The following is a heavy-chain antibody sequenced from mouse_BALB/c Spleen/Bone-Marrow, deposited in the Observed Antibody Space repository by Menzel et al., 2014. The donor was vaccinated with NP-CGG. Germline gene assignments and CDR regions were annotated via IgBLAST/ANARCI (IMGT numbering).Heavy chain of an antibody. J-gene: IGHJ4*01. Sequence: QVQLKQSGPELVKPGASVKMSCKASGYTFTDYVITWVKQRTGQGLEWIGEIYLGSGSTYYNEKFKGKAALTADKSSNTTSIQLSSLTSEESAVYISARGLALLYYIMYYWGQGTSLTVSS. CDR3: ARGLALLYYIMYY. CDR1: GYTFTDYV. CDR2: IYLGSGST. D-gene: IGHD3-1*01. V-gene: IGHV1-77*01.